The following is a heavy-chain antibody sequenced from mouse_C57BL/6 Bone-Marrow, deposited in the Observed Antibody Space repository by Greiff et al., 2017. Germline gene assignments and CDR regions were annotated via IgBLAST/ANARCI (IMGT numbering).Heavy chain of an antibody. J-gene: IGHJ3*01. CDR3: ARSITTVVEGFAY. V-gene: IGHV8-12*01. CDR2: IYWDDDK. CDR1: GFSLSTSGMG. D-gene: IGHD1-1*01. Sequence: QVTLKESGPGILQSSQTLSLTCSFSGFSLSTSGMGVSWIRQPSGKGLEWLAHIYWDDDKRYNPSLKSRLTISKDTSRNQVFLKITSVDTADTATYYCARSITTVVEGFAYWGQGTLVTVSA.